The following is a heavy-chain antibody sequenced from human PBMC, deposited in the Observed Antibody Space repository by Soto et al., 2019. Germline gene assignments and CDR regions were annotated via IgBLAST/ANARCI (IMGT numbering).Heavy chain of an antibody. Sequence: ASVKVSCKASGYTFTGYYMHWVRQAPGQGLEWMGWINPNSGGTNYAQKFQGWVTMTRDTSISTAYMELSRLRSDDTAVYYSARGPPGDHCSGGSCYSPGIDYWGQGTLVTVSS. CDR1: GYTFTGYY. CDR2: INPNSGGT. V-gene: IGHV1-2*04. J-gene: IGHJ4*02. D-gene: IGHD2-15*01. CDR3: ARGPPGDHCSGGSCYSPGIDY.